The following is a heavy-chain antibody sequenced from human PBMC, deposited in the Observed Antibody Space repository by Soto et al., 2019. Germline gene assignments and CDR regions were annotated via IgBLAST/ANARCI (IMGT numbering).Heavy chain of an antibody. Sequence: QVQLVESGGGLVKTGGSLRIVCEASGFTFSDYYMSWVRQAPGKGLEWVSYISSSGNIIYYADSVKGRFTISRDNAKNSVYLQMNSLRAEDTALYFCAKMSSENYYDPVFSWVQGTLVTVSS. J-gene: IGHJ4*02. D-gene: IGHD3-22*01. CDR3: AKMSSENYYDPVFS. CDR1: GFTFSDYY. CDR2: ISSSGNII. V-gene: IGHV3-11*01.